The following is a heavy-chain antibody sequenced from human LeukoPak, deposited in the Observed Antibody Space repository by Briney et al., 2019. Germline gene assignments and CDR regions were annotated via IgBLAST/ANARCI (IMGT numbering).Heavy chain of an antibody. Sequence: GGTLRLSCAASGFTFSSYGMHWVRQAPGKGLEWVAFIHFDGSTKYSGDSVQGRFTISRDNSRNILYLQMNNLRPEDTAFYYCAKDQCTRTSCDGYPGYWGQGTLVTVSS. J-gene: IGHJ4*02. D-gene: IGHD2-2*01. V-gene: IGHV3-30*02. CDR3: AKDQCTRTSCDGYPGY. CDR2: IHFDGSTK. CDR1: GFTFSSYG.